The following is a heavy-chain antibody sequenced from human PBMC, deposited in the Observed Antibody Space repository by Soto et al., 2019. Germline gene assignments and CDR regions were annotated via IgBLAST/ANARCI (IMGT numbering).Heavy chain of an antibody. Sequence: QVQLVESGGGVVQPGRSLRLSCAASGFTFSNYAMHWVRQAPGKGLEWVAVISSDGSNKYYADSVKGRFTISRDNSKNMLYLQMNSLRAEDTAVYYCARGGTVTTVLGDYWGQGTLVTVSS. CDR3: ARGGTVTTVLGDY. V-gene: IGHV3-30-3*01. CDR1: GFTFSNYA. D-gene: IGHD4-17*01. J-gene: IGHJ4*02. CDR2: ISSDGSNK.